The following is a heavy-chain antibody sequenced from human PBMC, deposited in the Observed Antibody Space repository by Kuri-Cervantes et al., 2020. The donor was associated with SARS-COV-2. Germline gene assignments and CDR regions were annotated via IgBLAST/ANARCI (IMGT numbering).Heavy chain of an antibody. D-gene: IGHD5-24*01. V-gene: IGHV3-74*03. CDR3: ARGGGYTGPNNYWFDP. CDR2: SNSDWTFT. CDR1: GFTFSSHW. Sequence: GESLKISCAASGFTFSSHWMYWVRQVPGKGLVWVSRSNSDWTFTTYADSVEGRFTISRDNAKKTLYLQMNSLRAEDTALYYCARGGGYTGPNNYWFDPWGQGTLVTVSS. J-gene: IGHJ5*02.